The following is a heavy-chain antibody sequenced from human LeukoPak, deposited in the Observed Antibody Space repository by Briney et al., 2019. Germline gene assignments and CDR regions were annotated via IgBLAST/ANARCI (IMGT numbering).Heavy chain of an antibody. CDR2: INNDGDKR. Sequence: GGSLRLSCEASGLSFRSYIMKWVRRPPGKGLEWIASINNDGDKRYYADSVKGRFIISRDNAKKSLSLQMNSLTAADTAVYFCARGANYPDYWGQGTLVTVSS. D-gene: IGHD3-10*01. J-gene: IGHJ4*02. CDR1: GLSFRSYI. CDR3: ARGANYPDY. V-gene: IGHV3-21*04.